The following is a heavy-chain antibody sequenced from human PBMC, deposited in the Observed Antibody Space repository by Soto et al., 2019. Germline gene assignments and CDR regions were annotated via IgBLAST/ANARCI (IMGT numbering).Heavy chain of an antibody. Sequence: GGSLRLSCAASGFTFDDYTMHWVRQAPGKGLEWVSLISWDGGSTYYADSVKGRFTISRDNSKNSLYLQMNSLRTEDTALYYCAKDMAAAAASETPYYYNGMDVWGQGTTVTVSS. D-gene: IGHD6-13*01. CDR3: AKDMAAAAASETPYYYNGMDV. CDR2: ISWDGGST. V-gene: IGHV3-43*01. J-gene: IGHJ6*02. CDR1: GFTFDDYT.